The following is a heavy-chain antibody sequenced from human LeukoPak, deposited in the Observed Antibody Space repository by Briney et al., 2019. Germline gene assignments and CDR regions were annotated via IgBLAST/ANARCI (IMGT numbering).Heavy chain of an antibody. CDR1: GFTFSNSG. CDR2: IRSDGSNK. D-gene: IGHD6-25*01. V-gene: IGHV3-30*02. J-gene: IGHJ4*02. CDR3: ARGGSGWDFDF. Sequence: PGGSLRLSCAASGFTFSNSGMHWVRQAPGKGLEWVVFIRSDGSNKYYAASVKGRFTISRDDSKNTLHLQMNSLRAEDAAIYYCARGGSGWDFDFWGQGTLVTVSS.